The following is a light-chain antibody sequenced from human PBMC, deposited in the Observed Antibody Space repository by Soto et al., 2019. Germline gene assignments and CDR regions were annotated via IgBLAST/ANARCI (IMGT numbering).Light chain of an antibody. Sequence: QLVLTQPPSVSGSPGQRVTISCTGSSSNIGAGYDVHWYQQLPGTAPKLLIYANRIRPAGVPDRFSASKSGTSASLAITGLQAEDEADYYCQSYDSSPSGYVFGTGTKVTVL. CDR2: ANR. J-gene: IGLJ1*01. CDR3: QSYDSSPSGYV. V-gene: IGLV1-40*01. CDR1: SSNIGAGYD.